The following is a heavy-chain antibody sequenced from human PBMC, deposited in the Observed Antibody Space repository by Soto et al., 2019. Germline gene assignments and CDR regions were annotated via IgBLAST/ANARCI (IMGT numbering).Heavy chain of an antibody. D-gene: IGHD4-17*01. CDR1: GFTFSNYG. CDR3: GKDREFYGGIDY. V-gene: IGHV3-30*18. Sequence: GGSLRLSCAASGFTFSNYGMHWVRQAPGKGLEWVAVISYDGRNKYFADSMKGRFTISRDNSKNTLFLQMNSLRAEDTAVYYCGKDREFYGGIDYWGQGTLVTVSS. CDR2: ISYDGRNK. J-gene: IGHJ4*02.